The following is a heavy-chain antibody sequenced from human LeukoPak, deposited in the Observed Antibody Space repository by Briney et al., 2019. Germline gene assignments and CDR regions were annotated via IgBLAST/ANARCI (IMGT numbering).Heavy chain of an antibody. D-gene: IGHD6-13*01. CDR2: ISYDGSNK. CDR1: GFTFSSYG. Sequence: GGSLRLSCAASGFTFSSYGMHWVRQAPGKELEWVAVISYDGSNKYYADSVKGRFTISRDNAKNSLYLQMNSLRAEDTAVYYCARVIVVGSSWYDYWGQGTLVTVSS. J-gene: IGHJ4*02. CDR3: ARVIVVGSSWYDY. V-gene: IGHV3-30*03.